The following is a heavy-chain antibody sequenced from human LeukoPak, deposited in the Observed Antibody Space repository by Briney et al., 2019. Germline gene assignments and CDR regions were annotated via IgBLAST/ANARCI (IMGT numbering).Heavy chain of an antibody. J-gene: IGHJ5*02. CDR1: GYTFTSYG. V-gene: IGHV1-2*02. D-gene: IGHD2/OR15-2a*01. Sequence: ASVKVSCKASGYTFTSYGINWVRQAPGQGLEWMGWINPNSGGTNFAQYFQGRVTMTRDTSTSTVYMELSSLRSDDTAVYYCARPLGSLKEYWWFDPWGQGTLVTVSS. CDR2: INPNSGGT. CDR3: ARPLGSLKEYWWFDP.